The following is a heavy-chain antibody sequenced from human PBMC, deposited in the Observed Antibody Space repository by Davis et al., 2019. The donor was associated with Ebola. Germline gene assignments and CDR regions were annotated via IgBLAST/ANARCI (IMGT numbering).Heavy chain of an antibody. V-gene: IGHV1-8*02. CDR3: ARAPTWSQINYYCFDY. D-gene: IGHD3-10*01. J-gene: IGHJ4*02. Sequence: ASVKVSCKASGYTFTSCYMHWVRQATGQGLEWMGWMNPNSGNTGYAQKFQGRVTMTRNTSISTAYMELSSLRSEDTAVYYCARAPTWSQINYYCFDYWGQGTLVTVSS. CDR2: MNPNSGNT. CDR1: GYTFTSCY.